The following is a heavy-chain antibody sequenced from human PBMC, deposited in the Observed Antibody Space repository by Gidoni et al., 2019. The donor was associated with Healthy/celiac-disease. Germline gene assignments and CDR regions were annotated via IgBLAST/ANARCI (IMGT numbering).Heavy chain of an antibody. CDR2: ISSSSSYI. V-gene: IGHV3-21*01. CDR3: ARGDSSGYARF. Sequence: EVQLVESGGGLVKPGGSLRLSCAASGFTFSSYSMNWVRQAPGKGLEWVSSISSSSSYIYYADSVKGRFTISRENAKNSLYLQMNSLRAEDTAVYYCARGDSSGYARFWGQGTLVTVSS. CDR1: GFTFSSYS. J-gene: IGHJ4*02. D-gene: IGHD3-22*01.